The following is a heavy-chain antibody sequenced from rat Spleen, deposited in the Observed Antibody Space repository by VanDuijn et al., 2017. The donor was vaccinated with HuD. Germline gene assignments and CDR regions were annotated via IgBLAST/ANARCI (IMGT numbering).Heavy chain of an antibody. J-gene: IGHJ1*01. CDR2: ISSGGST. V-gene: IGHV2-6*01. Sequence: QVQLKESGPGLVQPSQTLSLTCTVSGFSLTSYTVSWVRQPPGKGLEWIAAISSGGSTYYNSALKSRLSISRDTSKSQVFLKMNSLQTEDTAMYFCARDNNYGYFDFWGPGTMVTVSS. D-gene: IGHD1-10*01. CDR3: ARDNNYGYFDF. CDR1: GFSLTSYT.